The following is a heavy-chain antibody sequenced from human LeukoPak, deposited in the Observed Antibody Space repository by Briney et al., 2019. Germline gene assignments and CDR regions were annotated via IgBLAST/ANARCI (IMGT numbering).Heavy chain of an antibody. J-gene: IGHJ4*02. CDR3: AKDRGSSWYGGYFDY. D-gene: IGHD6-13*01. V-gene: IGHV3-30*18. Sequence: PGGSLRLSCAASGFTFSSYGMHWVRQAPGKGLEWVAVISYDGSNKYYADSVKGRFTISRDNSKNTLYLQMNSLRAEDTAVYYCAKDRGSSWYGGYFDYWGQGTLVTVPS. CDR1: GFTFSSYG. CDR2: ISYDGSNK.